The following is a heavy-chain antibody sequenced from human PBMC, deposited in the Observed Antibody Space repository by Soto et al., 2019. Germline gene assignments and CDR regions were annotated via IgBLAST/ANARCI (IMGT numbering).Heavy chain of an antibody. CDR3: AGGIQYYFDY. J-gene: IGHJ4*02. D-gene: IGHD4-4*01. Sequence: SETLSLTCTVSGGSISSYYWSWIRQPPGKGLEWIGYIYYSGSTNYNPSLKSRVTISVDTSKNQFSLKLSSVTAADTAVYYCAGGIQYYFDYWGQGTLVTVSS. CDR2: IYYSGST. V-gene: IGHV4-59*08. CDR1: GGSISSYY.